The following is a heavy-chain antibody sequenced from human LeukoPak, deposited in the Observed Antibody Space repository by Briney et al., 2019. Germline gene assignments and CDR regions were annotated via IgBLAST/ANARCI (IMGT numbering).Heavy chain of an antibody. Sequence: QPGGPLRLSCAASGFTCSSSWMHWVRQAPGKGLLRVSRITRDGSSTTYADSVNGRFTTSRDNAKNTLYLQMDSLRDDDTAVYYCARDPGYESWSPFWGGMDVWGNGTTVIVSS. CDR2: ITRDGSST. V-gene: IGHV3-74*01. CDR3: ARDPGYESWSPFWGGMDV. CDR1: GFTCSSSW. D-gene: IGHD3-16*01. J-gene: IGHJ6*04.